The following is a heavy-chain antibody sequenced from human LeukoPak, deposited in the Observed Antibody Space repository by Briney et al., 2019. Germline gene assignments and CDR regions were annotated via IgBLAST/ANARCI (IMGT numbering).Heavy chain of an antibody. J-gene: IGHJ4*02. CDR3: ARSSDSSGYYGGGIIDY. CDR2: IYYSGST. Sequence: SETLSLTCTVSSGSISSYYWSWIRQPPGKGLEWIGYIYYSGSTYYNPSLKSRVTISVDTSKNQFSLQLTSVTAADAAVYYCARSSDSSGYYGGGIIDYWGQGTLVTVSS. CDR1: SGSISSYY. D-gene: IGHD6-19*01. V-gene: IGHV4-59*12.